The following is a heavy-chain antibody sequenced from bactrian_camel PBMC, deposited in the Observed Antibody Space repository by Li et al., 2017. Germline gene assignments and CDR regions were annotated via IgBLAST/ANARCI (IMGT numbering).Heavy chain of an antibody. Sequence: HVQLVESGGGSVQAGGSLRLTCAASGWISSSACMGWFRQAPGKEREGVAAIDSDSTATYADSVGGRFAVSRDNAKNTLYLQMNSLKPEDTGLYRCASSWNVPARTALDTMVRYEFGYWGQGTQVTVS. D-gene: IGHD1*01. J-gene: IGHJ4*01. V-gene: IGHV3S53*01. CDR3: ASSWNVPARTALDTMVRYEFGY. CDR1: GWISSSAC. CDR2: IDSDSTA.